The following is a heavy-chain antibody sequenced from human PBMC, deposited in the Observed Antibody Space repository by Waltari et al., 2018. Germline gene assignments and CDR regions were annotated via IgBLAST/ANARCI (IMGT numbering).Heavy chain of an antibody. D-gene: IGHD4-17*01. CDR3: ARHGYSGGWFDP. Sequence: QLQLQESGPGLVTPSETLSLTCSVSGASISSRNYYWGWIRQPPEKGLEWIGSMFNGGSTYYNPSLKSRVTISVDTSKNQFSLRLNSVTAADTAIYYCARHGYSGGWFDPWGQGTLVTVSS. J-gene: IGHJ5*02. CDR1: GASISSRNYY. CDR2: MFNGGST. V-gene: IGHV4-39*01.